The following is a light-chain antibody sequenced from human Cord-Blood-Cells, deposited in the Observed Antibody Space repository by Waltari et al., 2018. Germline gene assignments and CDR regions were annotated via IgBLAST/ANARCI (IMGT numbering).Light chain of an antibody. CDR1: QSVSSY. J-gene: IGKJ5*01. Sequence: EIVLTQSPATLSFSPGERATLSCRASQSVSSYLAWYQQKPGQAPRLLIYDATNRATGIPARFSGSGSGTDFTLTISSLEPEDFAVYYCQQRSNWPGITFGQGTRLEIK. CDR2: DAT. V-gene: IGKV3-11*01. CDR3: QQRSNWPGIT.